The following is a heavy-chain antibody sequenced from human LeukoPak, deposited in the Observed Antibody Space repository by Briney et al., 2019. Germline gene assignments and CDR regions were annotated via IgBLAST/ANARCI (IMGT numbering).Heavy chain of an antibody. V-gene: IGHV1-69*01. CDR2: IIPIFGTA. D-gene: IGHD6-13*01. Sequence: SVKVSCKASGGTFSSYAISWVRQAPGQGLEWMGGIIPIFGTANYAQKFQGRVTITADESTSTAYMGLSSLRSEDTAVYYCARAGIAAAGTLDYWGQGTLVTVSS. CDR1: GGTFSSYA. J-gene: IGHJ4*02. CDR3: ARAGIAAAGTLDY.